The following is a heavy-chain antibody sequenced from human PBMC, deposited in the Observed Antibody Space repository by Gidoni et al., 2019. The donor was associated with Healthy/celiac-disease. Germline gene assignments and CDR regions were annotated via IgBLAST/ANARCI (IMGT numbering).Heavy chain of an antibody. Sequence: QVQLVQSGAEVKKPGSSVKVSCKASGGTFSSYAISCVRQAPGQGLEWMGGIIPIFGTANYAQKLQGRVTSTADESTSTAYMELSSLRSEDTAVYYCASTYDSSGYYPIFYYYYGMDVWGQGTTVTVSS. D-gene: IGHD3-22*01. CDR2: IIPIFGTA. CDR3: ASTYDSSGYYPIFYYYYGMDV. V-gene: IGHV1-69*01. J-gene: IGHJ6*02. CDR1: GGTFSSYA.